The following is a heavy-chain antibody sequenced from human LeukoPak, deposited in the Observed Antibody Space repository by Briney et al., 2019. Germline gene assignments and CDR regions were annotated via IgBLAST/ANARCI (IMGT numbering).Heavy chain of an antibody. V-gene: IGHV3-53*01. CDR3: ARPFYGDFAFDP. D-gene: IGHD4-17*01. Sequence: PGGSLRLSCAASGFTVSSNYMSWVRQTPGKGLEWVSTINSGGDTYYSDSVTGRFTISRDNSKNTLYLQMNSLRAEDTAVYYCARPFYGDFAFDPWGQGTLVTVSS. CDR1: GFTVSSNY. J-gene: IGHJ5*02. CDR2: INSGGDT.